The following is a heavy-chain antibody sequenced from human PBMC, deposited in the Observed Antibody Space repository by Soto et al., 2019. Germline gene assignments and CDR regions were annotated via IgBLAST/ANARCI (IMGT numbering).Heavy chain of an antibody. V-gene: IGHV3-33*08. CDR3: ARGDLSSSYYGSGRTSYGMDV. J-gene: IGHJ6*02. CDR2: ISYDGDSK. CDR1: GFTSSSYV. D-gene: IGHD3-10*01. Sequence: GTSLRLSCSASGFTSSSYVMNWVRQAPGTGLEWVSVISYDGDSKYYADSVKGLFTISRDNSKNTLYLQMNSLRAEDTAVYYCARGDLSSSYYGSGRTSYGMDVWGQGTRVTVSS.